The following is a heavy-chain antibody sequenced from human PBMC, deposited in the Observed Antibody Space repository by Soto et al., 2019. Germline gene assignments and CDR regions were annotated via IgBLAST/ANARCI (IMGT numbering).Heavy chain of an antibody. Sequence: QVQLVQSGAEVKKSGASVKVSCKPSGYSFSDYFIQWVRQAPEQGLEWVAWINPKTAATNYAKKFQGRVSVTWDTSSTTAYMELTSLRPDETAVYYCARIKWGLNYYNGMDVWGQGTTVSVSS. D-gene: IGHD1-26*01. J-gene: IGHJ6*02. V-gene: IGHV1-2*02. CDR2: INPKTAAT. CDR1: GYSFSDYF. CDR3: ARIKWGLNYYNGMDV.